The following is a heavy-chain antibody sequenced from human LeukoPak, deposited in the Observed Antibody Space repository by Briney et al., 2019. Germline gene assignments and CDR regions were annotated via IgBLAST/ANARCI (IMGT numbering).Heavy chain of an antibody. J-gene: IGHJ4*02. D-gene: IGHD6-19*01. CDR3: ATSGQWLVLNSFDY. CDR1: GFTFSSSG. CDR2: ISSSGSTI. V-gene: IGHV3-48*04. Sequence: PGGSLRLSCAASGFTFSSSGMSWVRQAPGKGLEWVSYISSSGSTIYYADSVKGRFTISRDNAKNSLYLQMNSLRAEDTAVYYCATSGQWLVLNSFDYWGQGTLVTVSS.